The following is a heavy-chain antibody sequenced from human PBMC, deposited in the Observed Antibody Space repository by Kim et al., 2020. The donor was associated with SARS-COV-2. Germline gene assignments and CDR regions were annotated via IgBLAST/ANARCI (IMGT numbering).Heavy chain of an antibody. CDR2: INHSGST. CDR1: GGSFSGYY. Sequence: SETLSLTCAVYGGSFSGYYWSWIRQPPGKGLEWIGEINHSGSTNYNPSLKSRVTISVDTSKNQFSLKLSSVTAADTAVYYCARANDSSGYDYSTFDYWGQGTLVTVSS. V-gene: IGHV4-34*01. CDR3: ARANDSSGYDYSTFDY. D-gene: IGHD3-22*01. J-gene: IGHJ4*02.